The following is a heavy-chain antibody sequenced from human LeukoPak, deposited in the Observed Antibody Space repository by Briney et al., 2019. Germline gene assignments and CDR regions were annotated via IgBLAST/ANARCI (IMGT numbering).Heavy chain of an antibody. CDR2: INYSGST. D-gene: IGHD5-18*01. Sequence: SETLSLTCRVYGGSFSGYFWIWFRQPPGKGLEWIGEINYSGSTNYNSSLKRRAIISVDTSKNQFSLKLTSVTAAGTAVYFCAKYRYGYRGMDSWGQGTQVTVSS. CDR3: AKYRYGYRGMDS. J-gene: IGHJ4*02. CDR1: GGSFSGYF. V-gene: IGHV4-34*01.